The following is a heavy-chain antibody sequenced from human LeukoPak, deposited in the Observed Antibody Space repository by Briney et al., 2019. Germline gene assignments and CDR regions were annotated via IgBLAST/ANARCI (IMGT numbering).Heavy chain of an antibody. CDR2: IYYSGCT. V-gene: IGHV4-59*08. D-gene: IGHD3-22*01. CDR3: AGNYYDSSGYYL. CDR1: GGSISSYY. Sequence: SETLSLTCTVSGGSISSYYWSWIRQPPGKGLEWIGYIYYSGCTNYNPSLKSRVTISVDTSKNQFSLKLSSVTAADTAVYYCAGNYYDSSGYYLWGQGTLVTVSS. J-gene: IGHJ5*02.